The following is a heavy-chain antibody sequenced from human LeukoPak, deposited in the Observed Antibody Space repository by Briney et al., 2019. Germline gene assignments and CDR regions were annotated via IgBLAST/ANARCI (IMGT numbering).Heavy chain of an antibody. V-gene: IGHV4-39*07. D-gene: IGHD3-22*01. CDR2: IYYSGST. J-gene: IGHJ4*02. Sequence: SETLSLTCTVSGGSISSSSYYWGWIRQPPGKGLGWIGSIYYSGSTYYNPSLKSRVTISVDTSKNQFSLKLSSVTAADTAVYYCARDAYSSGYYRWFYWGQGTLVTVSS. CDR3: ARDAYSSGYYRWFY. CDR1: GGSISSSSYY.